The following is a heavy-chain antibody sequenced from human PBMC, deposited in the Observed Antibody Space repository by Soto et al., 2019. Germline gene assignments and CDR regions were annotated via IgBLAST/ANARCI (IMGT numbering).Heavy chain of an antibody. CDR2: INWNGGST. J-gene: IGHJ6*02. V-gene: IGHV3-20*04. D-gene: IGHD5-12*01. CDR3: AKGLYSGYNTPTKDYYYYGMDV. Sequence: PGGSLRLSCAASGFTFDDYGMSWVRQAPGKGLEWVSGINWNGGSTGYADSVKGRFTISRDNAKNSLYLQMNSLRAEDTAVYYCAKGLYSGYNTPTKDYYYYGMDVWGQGTTVTVSS. CDR1: GFTFDDYG.